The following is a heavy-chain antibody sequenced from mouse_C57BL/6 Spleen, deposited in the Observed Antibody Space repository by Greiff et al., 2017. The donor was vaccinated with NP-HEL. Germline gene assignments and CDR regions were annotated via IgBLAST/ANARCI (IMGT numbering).Heavy chain of an antibody. V-gene: IGHV5-9-1*02. D-gene: IGHD1-1*01. J-gene: IGHJ3*01. Sequence: EVKLMESGEGLVKPGGSLKLSCAASGFTFSSYAMSWVRQTPEKRLEWVAYISSGGDYIYYADTVKGRFTISRDNARNTLYLQMSSLKSEDTAMYYCTRDRGTTVVATRGFAYWGQGTLVTVSA. CDR3: TRDRGTTVVATRGFAY. CDR2: ISSGGDYI. CDR1: GFTFSSYA.